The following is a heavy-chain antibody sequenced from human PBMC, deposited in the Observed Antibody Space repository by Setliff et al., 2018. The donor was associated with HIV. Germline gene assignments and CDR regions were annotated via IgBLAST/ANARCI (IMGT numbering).Heavy chain of an antibody. CDR2: VSSIGNT. CDR1: GISINGYY. CDR3: ARDATSEGYMDV. V-gene: IGHV4-4*08. J-gene: IGHJ6*03. Sequence: SETLSLTCSVSGISINGYYWSWIRQSPRTRLEWIGYVSSIGNTNYNPSLKSRVTIAVDTSKNQFSLTLNSVTAADTAVYYCARDATSEGYMDVWGKGTTVTVSS.